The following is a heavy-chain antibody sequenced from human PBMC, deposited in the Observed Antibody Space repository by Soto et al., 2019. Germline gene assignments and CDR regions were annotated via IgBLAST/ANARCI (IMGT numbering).Heavy chain of an antibody. Sequence: PGGALRLSCVGSGFIFSDYAMTWVRQAPGKGLQWVATISASGGNIEYADSLKGRFTISRDNSKNSVYLQLSGLTADDTAVHYCAKVAGGLGYFDLWGRGTLVTVSS. CDR1: GFIFSDYA. J-gene: IGHJ2*01. V-gene: IGHV3-23*01. CDR2: ISASGGNI. D-gene: IGHD3-16*01. CDR3: AKVAGGLGYFDL.